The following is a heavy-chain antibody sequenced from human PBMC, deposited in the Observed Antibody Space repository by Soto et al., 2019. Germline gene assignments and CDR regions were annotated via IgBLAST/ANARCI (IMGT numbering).Heavy chain of an antibody. CDR1: GFTFSSYG. V-gene: IGHV3-33*01. CDR3: ARDPIAASLYYFDY. Sequence: GSLRLSCAASGFTFSSYGMHWVRQAPGKGLEWVAVIWYDGSNKYYADSVKGRFTISRDNSKNTLYLQMNSLRAEDTAVYYCARDPIAASLYYFDYWGQGTLVTVSS. J-gene: IGHJ4*02. D-gene: IGHD6-13*01. CDR2: IWYDGSNK.